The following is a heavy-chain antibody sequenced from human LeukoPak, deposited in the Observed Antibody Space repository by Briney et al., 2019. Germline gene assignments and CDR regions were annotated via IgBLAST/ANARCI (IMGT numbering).Heavy chain of an antibody. CDR3: ARAAYCGGDCYLFDY. V-gene: IGHV3-7*04. J-gene: IGHJ4*02. CDR2: IKKDGSEK. Sequence: GGSLRLSCAASGFTFSSYWMSWVRQAPGKGLEWVANIKKDGSEKYYVDSVKGRFTISRDNAKTSLYLQMNSLRAEDTAVYYCARAAYCGGDCYLFDYWGQGTLVTVSS. CDR1: GFTFSSYW. D-gene: IGHD2-21*02.